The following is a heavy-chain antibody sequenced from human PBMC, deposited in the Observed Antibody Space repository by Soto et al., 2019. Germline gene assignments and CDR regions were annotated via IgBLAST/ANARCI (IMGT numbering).Heavy chain of an antibody. D-gene: IGHD3-16*02. Sequence: QVQLVQSGPEMKKPGSAVKVSCKASGGTFNTYAMNWVRQVPGQGPEWMGGIFPMFDVPRYAQKFQGRVTITLDESSTTAYMDLSSLRFDDTAVYYCARSVGSGGVIGGFDYWGQGTLVSV. CDR2: IFPMFDVP. CDR3: ARSVGSGGVIGGFDY. CDR1: GGTFNTYA. J-gene: IGHJ4*02. V-gene: IGHV1-69*19.